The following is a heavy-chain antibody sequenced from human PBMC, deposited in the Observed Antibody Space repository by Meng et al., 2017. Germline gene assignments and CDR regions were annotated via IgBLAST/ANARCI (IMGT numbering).Heavy chain of an antibody. CDR3: ARKGSGSYYNPKQPDAFDI. D-gene: IGHD3-10*01. CDR1: GFTFSSYA. J-gene: IGHJ3*02. Sequence: GGSLRLSCAASGFTFSSYAMHWVRQAPGKGLEWVAVISYDGSNKYYADSVKGRFTISRDNSKNTLYLQMNSLRAEDTAGYYCARKGSGSYYNPKQPDAFDIWGQGIMVTVSS. V-gene: IGHV3-30*04. CDR2: ISYDGSNK.